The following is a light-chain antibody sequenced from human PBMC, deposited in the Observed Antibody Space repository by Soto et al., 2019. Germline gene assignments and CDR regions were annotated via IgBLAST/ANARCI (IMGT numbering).Light chain of an antibody. J-gene: IGKJ1*01. V-gene: IGKV3-15*01. CDR2: GAS. CDR1: QSVSNN. Sequence: EIVMTQSPATLSVSPGERATLSCRASQSVSNNLAWYQKKPGQAPRLLIYGASTRATGIPARFSGSGSGTEFTLTNSSLLSEDSAFYSSPQYNNWWTFGQG. CDR3: PQYNNWWT.